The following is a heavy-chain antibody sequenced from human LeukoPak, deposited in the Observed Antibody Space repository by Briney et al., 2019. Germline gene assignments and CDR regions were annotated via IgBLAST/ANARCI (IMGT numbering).Heavy chain of an antibody. J-gene: IGHJ4*02. V-gene: IGHV3-7*01. D-gene: IGHD3-3*01. CDR2: IKQDGSEK. CDR3: ARLYYDFWSGYEKFDY. CDR1: RFTFSSYW. Sequence: GGSLRLSCAASRFTFSSYWMSWVRQAPGKGLEWVANIKQDGSEKYYVDSVKGQFTISRDNAKNSLYLQMNSLRAEDTAVYYCARLYYDFWSGYEKFDYWGQGTLVTVSS.